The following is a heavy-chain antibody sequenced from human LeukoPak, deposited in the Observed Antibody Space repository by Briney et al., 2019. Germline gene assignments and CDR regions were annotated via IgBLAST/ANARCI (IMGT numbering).Heavy chain of an antibody. V-gene: IGHV3-23*01. CDR3: AKTSTGISSGWVWFDP. D-gene: IGHD6-19*01. Sequence: GGSLRLSCAASGFTFSSYAMSWVRQAPGKGLEWVSAISGSGGSTYYADYVKGRFTISRDNSKNTLYLRMNSLRAEDTAVYYCAKTSTGISSGWVWFDPWGQGTLVTVSS. J-gene: IGHJ5*02. CDR1: GFTFSSYA. CDR2: ISGSGGST.